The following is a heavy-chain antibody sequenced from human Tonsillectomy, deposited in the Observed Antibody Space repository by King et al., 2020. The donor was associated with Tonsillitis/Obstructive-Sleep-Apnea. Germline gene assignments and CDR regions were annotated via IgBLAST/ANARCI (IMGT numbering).Heavy chain of an antibody. CDR2: ISYDGSNK. CDR1: GFTFSSYG. Sequence: VQLVESGGGVVQPGRSLRLSCAASGFTFSSYGMHWVRQAPGKGLEWVAVISYDGSNKYYADSVKGRFTISRDNSKNKLYLQMNSLRAEDTAVYYAHLSNYDFWSGYHSSYYYYGMDVWGQGTTVTVSS. CDR3: HLSNYDFWSGYHSSYYYYGMDV. D-gene: IGHD3-3*01. J-gene: IGHJ6*02. V-gene: IGHV3-30*03.